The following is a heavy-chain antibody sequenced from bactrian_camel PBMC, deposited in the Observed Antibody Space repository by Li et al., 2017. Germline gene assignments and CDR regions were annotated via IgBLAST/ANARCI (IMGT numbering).Heavy chain of an antibody. D-gene: IGHD3*01. Sequence: HVQLVESGGGSVQAGGSVRLSCAVSGYTYSSYCMNWFRRAPGKEREGVAAIDSDGTTSYAVSVEGRFTISQDKAKNTLYLQMNSLKPEDTAMYYCAAGATAQAIGVMCLTSTSLYGYWGQGTQVTVS. CDR2: IDSDGTT. J-gene: IGHJ4*01. V-gene: IGHV3S26*01. CDR3: AAGATAQAIGVMCLTSTSLYGY. CDR1: GYTYSSYC.